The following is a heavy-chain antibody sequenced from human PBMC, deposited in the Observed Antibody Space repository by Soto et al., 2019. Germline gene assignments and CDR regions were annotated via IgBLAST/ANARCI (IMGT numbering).Heavy chain of an antibody. V-gene: IGHV3-33*01. CDR2: IWYDGSNK. CDR3: ARDRIVATPGGWFDP. D-gene: IGHD5-12*01. Sequence: QVQLVESGGGVVQPGRSLRLSCAASGFTFSSYGMHWVRQAPGKGLEWVAVIWYDGSNKYYADSVKGRFTISRDNSKNTLYLQMNSLRAEDTAVYYCARDRIVATPGGWFDPWGQGTLVTVSS. J-gene: IGHJ5*02. CDR1: GFTFSSYG.